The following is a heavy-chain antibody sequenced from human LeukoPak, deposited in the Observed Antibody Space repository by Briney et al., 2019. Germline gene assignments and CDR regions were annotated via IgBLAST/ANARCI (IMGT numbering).Heavy chain of an antibody. Sequence: GGSLRLSCAASGFTFSSYGMHWVRQAPGKGLEWVAFIRYDGSNKYYADSVKGRFTISRDNSKNTLYLQMNSLRAEDTAVYYCAYGRRFGELLSKEHFDYWGQGTLVTVSS. J-gene: IGHJ4*02. CDR3: AYGRRFGELLSKEHFDY. V-gene: IGHV3-30*02. CDR1: GFTFSSYG. D-gene: IGHD3-10*01. CDR2: IRYDGSNK.